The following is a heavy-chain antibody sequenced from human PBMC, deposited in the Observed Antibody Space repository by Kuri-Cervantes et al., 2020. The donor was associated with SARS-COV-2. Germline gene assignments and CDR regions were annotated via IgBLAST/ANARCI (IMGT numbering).Heavy chain of an antibody. Sequence: SETLSLTCTVSGCSISSSGYYWGWIRQPPGKGREWIGSIYYSGSTYYNPSLKSRVTISVDTSKNQYSLKLSSVTAADTAVYYCATVIVVLPAAIGWSWFDPWGQGTLVTVSS. V-gene: IGHV4-39*01. CDR2: IYYSGST. CDR3: ATVIVVLPAAIGWSWFDP. D-gene: IGHD2-2*01. CDR1: GCSISSSGYY. J-gene: IGHJ5*02.